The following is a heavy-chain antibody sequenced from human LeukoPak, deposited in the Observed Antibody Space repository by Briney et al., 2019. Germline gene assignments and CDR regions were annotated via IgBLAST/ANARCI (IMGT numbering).Heavy chain of an antibody. CDR1: GGSISSSSYY. V-gene: IGHV4-39*01. D-gene: IGHD6-13*01. CDR2: FYYSGNT. Sequence: SETLSLTCTVSGGSISSSSYYWGWIRQPPGKGLEWIGSFYYSGNTYSTPSLKSRVTISVDTSKNQFSLKLSSVTAADTAVYYCARLESSDAFDIWGQGTMVTVSS. J-gene: IGHJ3*02. CDR3: ARLESSDAFDI.